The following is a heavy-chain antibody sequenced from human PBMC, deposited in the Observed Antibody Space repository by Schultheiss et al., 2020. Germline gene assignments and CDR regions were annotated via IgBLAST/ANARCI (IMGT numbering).Heavy chain of an antibody. D-gene: IGHD3-22*01. V-gene: IGHV3-30*03. J-gene: IGHJ3*02. Sequence: GGSLRLSCAASGFTFSSYGMHWVRQAPGKGLEWVAVISYDGSNKYYADSVKGRFTISRDNSKNTLYLQMNNLKTEDTAVYYCTTDHTDYYDSSGYSDYDDFDIGGQGTMVTVSS. CDR2: ISYDGSNK. CDR1: GFTFSSYG. CDR3: TTDHTDYYDSSGYSDYDDFDI.